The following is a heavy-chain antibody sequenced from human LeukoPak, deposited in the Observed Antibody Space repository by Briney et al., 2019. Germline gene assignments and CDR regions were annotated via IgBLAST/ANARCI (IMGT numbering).Heavy chain of an antibody. J-gene: IGHJ5*02. CDR2: ITSNSGGT. CDR3: ARGPAAATNWFDP. CDR1: GYTFPSYF. Sequence: ASVKVSCKASGYTFPSYFMHWVRQAPGQGLEWMGRITSNSGGTSYAQKFQGRVTMTRDTSISTAYMELSRLRSDDTAVYYCARGPAAATNWFDPWGQGTLVTVSS. D-gene: IGHD6-13*01. V-gene: IGHV1-2*06.